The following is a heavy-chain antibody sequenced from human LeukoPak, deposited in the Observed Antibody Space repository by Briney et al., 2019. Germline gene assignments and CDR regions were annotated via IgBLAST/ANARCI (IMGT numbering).Heavy chain of an antibody. CDR2: VNHSGST. CDR1: GGSFSGYS. D-gene: IGHD3-22*01. CDR3: ARRGYYDSSGYVFDY. V-gene: IGHV4-34*01. Sequence: SETLSLTCAVYGGSFSGYSWSWIRQPPGKGLEWIGEVNHSGSTNYSPSLKSRVTISVDTSKNQFSLKLSSVTAADTAVYYCARRGYYDSSGYVFDYWGQGTLVTVSS. J-gene: IGHJ4*02.